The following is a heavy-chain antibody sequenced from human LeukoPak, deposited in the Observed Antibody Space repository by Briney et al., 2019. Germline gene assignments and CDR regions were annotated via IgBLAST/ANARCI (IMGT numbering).Heavy chain of an antibody. CDR1: GFTFSSYW. CDR3: AGQQQLIDY. J-gene: IGHJ4*02. D-gene: IGHD6-13*01. Sequence: GGSLRLSCAASGFTFSSYWMHWVRQAPGKGLVWVSRINSDGSSTTYADSVKGRFTISRDNAKNSLYLQMNSLRAEDTAVHYCAGQQQLIDYWGQGTLVTVSS. V-gene: IGHV3-74*01. CDR2: INSDGSST.